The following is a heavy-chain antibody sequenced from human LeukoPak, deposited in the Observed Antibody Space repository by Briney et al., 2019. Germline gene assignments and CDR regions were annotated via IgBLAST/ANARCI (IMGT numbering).Heavy chain of an antibody. V-gene: IGHV1-69*04. CDR1: GYTFTSYG. Sequence: SVKVSCKASGYTFTSYGISWVRQAPGQGLEWMGRIIPILGIANYAQKFQGRVTITADKSTSTAYMELSSLRSEDTAVYYCAPSSGYDYSRNAFDIWGQGIMVTVSS. D-gene: IGHD5-12*01. CDR2: IIPILGIA. J-gene: IGHJ3*02. CDR3: APSSGYDYSRNAFDI.